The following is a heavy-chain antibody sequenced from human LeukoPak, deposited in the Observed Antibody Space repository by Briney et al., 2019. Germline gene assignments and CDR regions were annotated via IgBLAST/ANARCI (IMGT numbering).Heavy chain of an antibody. D-gene: IGHD6-19*01. J-gene: IGHJ6*02. CDR1: GFTFSSYW. Sequence: GGSLRLSCAASGFTFSSYWMHWVRQAPGKGLVWVSRINSDGSSTTYADSVKGRFTISRDNAKNSLYLQMNSLRAEDTAVYYCARELQQWRANGMDVWGQGTTVTVSS. CDR2: INSDGSST. V-gene: IGHV3-74*01. CDR3: ARELQQWRANGMDV.